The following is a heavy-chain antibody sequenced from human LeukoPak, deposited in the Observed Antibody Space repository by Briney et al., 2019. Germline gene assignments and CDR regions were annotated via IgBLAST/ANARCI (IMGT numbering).Heavy chain of an antibody. Sequence: ASVKVSCKASGYSFASYDISWVRQAPEQGLECMGWISAYNGNTHYAQKFQGRVTMTTDTSTSIAYMELRSLRPDDTAVYYCATDRGYSSQYFDYWGQGTLVTVSS. CDR2: ISAYNGNT. D-gene: IGHD6-19*01. CDR3: ATDRGYSSQYFDY. J-gene: IGHJ4*02. V-gene: IGHV1-18*01. CDR1: GYSFASYD.